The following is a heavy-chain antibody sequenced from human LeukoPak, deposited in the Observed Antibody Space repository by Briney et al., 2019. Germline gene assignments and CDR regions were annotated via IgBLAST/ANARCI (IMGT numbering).Heavy chain of an antibody. CDR1: GGSISSYY. Sequence: SETLSLTCTVSGGSISSYYWSWIRQPPGKGLEWIGYIYYSGCTNYNPSLKRRVTISVDTSKKQFYLKLSSVTAADTAVYYCARGSDRGYSYVYYYYYYMDVWGKGTTVTVSS. J-gene: IGHJ6*03. V-gene: IGHV4-59*01. CDR3: ARGSDRGYSYVYYYYYYMDV. CDR2: IYYSGCT. D-gene: IGHD5-18*01.